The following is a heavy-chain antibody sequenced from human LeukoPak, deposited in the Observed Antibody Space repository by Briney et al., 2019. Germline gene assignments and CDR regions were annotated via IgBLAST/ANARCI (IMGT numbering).Heavy chain of an antibody. CDR3: AKDVYDSGSREIIGDY. V-gene: IGHV3-30-3*01. J-gene: IGHJ4*02. D-gene: IGHD1-26*01. CDR2: ISYDGSNK. CDR1: GFTFSSYA. Sequence: PGRSLRLSCAASGFTFSSYAMHWVRQAPGKGLEWVAVISYDGSNKYYADSVKGRFTISRDNSKNTLYLQMNSLRAEDTAVYYCAKDVYDSGSREIIGDYWGQGTLVTVSS.